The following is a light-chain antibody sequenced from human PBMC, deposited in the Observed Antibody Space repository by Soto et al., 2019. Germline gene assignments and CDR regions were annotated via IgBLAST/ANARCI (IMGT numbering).Light chain of an antibody. Sequence: EIVLTQSPGTLSLSPGERATLSCRASHGVSGSSLAWYRQKPGQAPRLLIYGASTRATGIPDRFSGSGSGTDFTLTISRLEPEDFAVYYCQQYGSSPPYTFGQGTKLEIK. CDR3: QQYGSSPPYT. CDR1: HGVSGSS. CDR2: GAS. J-gene: IGKJ2*01. V-gene: IGKV3-20*01.